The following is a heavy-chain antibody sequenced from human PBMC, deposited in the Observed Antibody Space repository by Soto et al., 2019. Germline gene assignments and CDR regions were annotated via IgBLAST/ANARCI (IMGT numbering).Heavy chain of an antibody. J-gene: IGHJ4*02. CDR1: GGSISSGGYS. CDR3: ANHTTANVYYFDY. D-gene: IGHD4-17*01. CDR2: IYHSGST. V-gene: IGHV4-30-2*01. Sequence: QLQLQESGSGLVKPSQTLSLTCAVSGGSISSGGYSWSWIRQPPGKGLEWIGYIYHSGSTYYNPSLKSRVTISVDRSTNQFSRKLSSVTAADTAVYYCANHTTANVYYFDYWGQGTLVSVSS.